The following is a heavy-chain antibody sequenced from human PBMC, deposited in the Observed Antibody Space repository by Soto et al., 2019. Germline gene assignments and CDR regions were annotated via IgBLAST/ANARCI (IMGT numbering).Heavy chain of an antibody. CDR1: GYTFTSYG. CDR3: ASRYSGYDSTPYGMDV. CDR2: ISAYNGNT. Sequence: ASVKVSCKASGYTFTSYGISWVRQAPGQGLEWMGWISAYNGNTNYAQKLQGRVTMTTDTSMSTAYMELRSLRSDDTVLYYCASRYSGYDSTPYGMDVWGQGTTVTVSS. J-gene: IGHJ6*02. V-gene: IGHV1-18*01. D-gene: IGHD5-12*01.